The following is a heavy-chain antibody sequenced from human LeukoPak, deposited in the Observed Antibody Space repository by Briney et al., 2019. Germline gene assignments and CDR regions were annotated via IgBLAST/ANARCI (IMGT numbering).Heavy chain of an antibody. CDR2: ISSSGSTI. J-gene: IGHJ6*03. D-gene: IGHD5-12*01. CDR1: GFTFSSYE. CDR3: AKDTTGGYDEYYYYYLDV. Sequence: GGSLRLSCAASGFTFSSYEMNWVRQAPGKGLEWVSYISSSGSTIYYADSVKGRFTISRDNAKNSLYLQMNSLRAEDTAVYYCAKDTTGGYDEYYYYYLDVWGKGTTVTVSS. V-gene: IGHV3-48*03.